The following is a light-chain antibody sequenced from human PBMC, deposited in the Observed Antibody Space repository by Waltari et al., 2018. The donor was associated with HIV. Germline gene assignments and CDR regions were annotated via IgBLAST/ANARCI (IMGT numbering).Light chain of an antibody. V-gene: IGLV2-14*01. Sequence: QSALTQPASVSGSPGQSITISCTGTIRDVGHYNYVSWYQQHPDKAPKLIIYDVTTRPSGISDRFSGSKSGNTASLTISGLQNDDEADYFCSSYTGSSTLGVFGTGTRVTVL. CDR3: SSYTGSSTLGV. CDR1: IRDVGHYNY. CDR2: DVT. J-gene: IGLJ1*01.